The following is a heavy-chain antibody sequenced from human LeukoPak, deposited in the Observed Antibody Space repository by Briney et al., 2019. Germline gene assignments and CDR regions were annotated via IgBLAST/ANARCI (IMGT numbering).Heavy chain of an antibody. J-gene: IGHJ4*02. V-gene: IGHV4-30-2*01. Sequence: PSETLSLTCAVSGGSISSGGYSWSWIRQPPGKGLEWIGYIYHSGSTYYNPSLKSRVTISVDRSKNQFSLKLSSVTAADTAVYYCARDRYYGSGSYYPGDYWGQGTLVTVSS. CDR1: GGSISSGGYS. D-gene: IGHD3-10*01. CDR2: IYHSGST. CDR3: ARDRYYGSGSYYPGDY.